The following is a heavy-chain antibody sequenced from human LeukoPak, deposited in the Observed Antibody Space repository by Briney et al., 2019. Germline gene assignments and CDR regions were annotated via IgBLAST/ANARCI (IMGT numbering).Heavy chain of an antibody. Sequence: GGSLRLSCAASGFTFSSYWMHWVRQAPGKGLVWVSRTNSDGSSTSYADSVKGRFTISRDNAKNTLYLQMNSLRAEDTAVYYCARDDSPAYYDFWSGTYYYYYYMDVWGKGTTVTVSS. CDR2: TNSDGSST. CDR3: ARDDSPAYYDFWSGTYYYYYYMDV. D-gene: IGHD3-3*01. CDR1: GFTFSSYW. V-gene: IGHV3-74*01. J-gene: IGHJ6*03.